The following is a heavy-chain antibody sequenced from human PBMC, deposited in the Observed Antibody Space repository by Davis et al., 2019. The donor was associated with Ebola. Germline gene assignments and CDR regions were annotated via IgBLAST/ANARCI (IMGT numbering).Heavy chain of an antibody. D-gene: IGHD3-3*01. J-gene: IGHJ6*02. V-gene: IGHV1-69*04. CDR1: GGTFSSYG. CDR3: ARDSPTGVTILGSSMDV. CDR2: IIPILGIA. Sequence: AASVKVSCKASGGTFSSYGISWVRQAPGQGLEWMGRIIPILGIANYAQKFQGRVTITADKSTSTAYMELSSLRSEDTAVYYCARDSPTGVTILGSSMDVWGQGTTVTVSS.